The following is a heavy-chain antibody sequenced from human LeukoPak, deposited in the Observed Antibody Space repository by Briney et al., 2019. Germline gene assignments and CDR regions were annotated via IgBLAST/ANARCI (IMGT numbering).Heavy chain of an antibody. CDR3: AISHLGKQHFFDY. CDR2: IYTGGST. J-gene: IGHJ4*02. D-gene: IGHD5-18*01. Sequence: SGTLSLTCTVSGGSISRYYRSSIRPPAGKGLEWIGRIYTGGSTNYNPSLKSRVTMSVDTSKNQFSLKLSSVTAADTAVYYCAISHLGKQHFFDYWGQGTLGTVSS. CDR1: GGSISRYY. V-gene: IGHV4-4*07.